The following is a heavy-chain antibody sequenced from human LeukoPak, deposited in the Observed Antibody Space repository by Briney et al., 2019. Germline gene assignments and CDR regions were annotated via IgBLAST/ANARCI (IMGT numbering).Heavy chain of an antibody. D-gene: IGHD6-13*01. J-gene: IGHJ5*02. Sequence: SETLSLTCTVSGGSVSSGSYYWSWIRQPPGKGLEWVGYIYYSGSNNYNPSLKSRVTISVDTSKNQFSLKLSSVTAADTAVYYCAVGYSSSWYSGNWFDPWGQGTLVTVSS. CDR1: GGSVSSGSYY. CDR3: AVGYSSSWYSGNWFDP. V-gene: IGHV4-61*01. CDR2: IYYSGSN.